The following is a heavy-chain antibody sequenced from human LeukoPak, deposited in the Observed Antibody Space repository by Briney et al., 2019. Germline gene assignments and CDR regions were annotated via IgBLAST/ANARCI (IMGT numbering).Heavy chain of an antibody. J-gene: IGHJ1*01. CDR2: ISGDGDKT. D-gene: IGHD6-19*01. CDR3: AKSPSSGWYAEYFQH. V-gene: IGHV3-23*01. CDR1: GFTFSTYA. Sequence: GGXXRLSCAASGFTFSTYAMSWVRQAPGKGLEWVSAISGDGDKTYYADSVRGRFTISRDSSKNTLYLQMNSLRAEDTAVYYCAKSPSSGWYAEYFQHWGQGTLVTVSS.